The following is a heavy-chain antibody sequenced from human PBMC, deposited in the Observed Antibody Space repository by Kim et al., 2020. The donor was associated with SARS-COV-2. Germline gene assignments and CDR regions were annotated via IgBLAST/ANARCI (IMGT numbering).Heavy chain of an antibody. J-gene: IGHJ4*02. CDR2: GYYTGSA. CDR3: TKRSTATYGLFDF. V-gene: IGHV4-39*01. Sequence: SETLSLTCTVSGGSISSSSYNWGWIRQPPGEGLEWIGNGYYTGSAYYNPSIKSRATIFVDTSKNQFSLKLNFVIAADTSMYYCTKRSTATYGLFDFCGQG. D-gene: IGHD4-17*01. CDR1: GGSISSSSYN.